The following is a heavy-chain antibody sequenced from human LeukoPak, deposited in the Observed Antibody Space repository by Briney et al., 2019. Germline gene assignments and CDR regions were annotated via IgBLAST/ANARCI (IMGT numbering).Heavy chain of an antibody. V-gene: IGHV4-4*07. CDR1: GGSISSYY. CDR2: IYTSGST. Sequence: KPSETLSLTCTVSGGSISSYYWSWIRQPAGKGLEWIGRIYTSGSTNYNPSLKSRVTMSVDTSKNQFSLKLSSVTAADTAVYYCARGYGDFRVEGRYFHSWGQGTLVTVSS. D-gene: IGHD4-17*01. CDR3: ARGYGDFRVEGRYFHS. J-gene: IGHJ4*02.